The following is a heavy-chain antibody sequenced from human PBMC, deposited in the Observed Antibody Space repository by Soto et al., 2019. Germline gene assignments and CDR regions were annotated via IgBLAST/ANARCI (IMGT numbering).Heavy chain of an antibody. V-gene: IGHV4-59*01. CDR2: IYYSGST. J-gene: IGHJ5*02. Sequence: ASETLSLTCTVSGGSISSYYWSWIRQPPGKGLEWIGYIYYSGSTTYNPTLKSRVTISVDTSKNQFSLNLSSVTGADTAVYYCASSITMVRGAIWWFDPWGQGTLVTVSS. CDR3: ASSITMVRGAIWWFDP. CDR1: GGSISSYY. D-gene: IGHD3-10*01.